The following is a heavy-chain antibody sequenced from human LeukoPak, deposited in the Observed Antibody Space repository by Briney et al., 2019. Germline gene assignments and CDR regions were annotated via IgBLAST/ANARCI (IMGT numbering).Heavy chain of an antibody. CDR1: GFSFGSYG. D-gene: IGHD4-17*01. CDR3: ARDGLDYGDPVDAFDI. Sequence: GGSLRLSCAASGFSFGSYGLSWVRQAPGKGPQWVSYISSSSSTIYYADSVKGRFTISRDNAKNSLYLQMNSLRAEDTAVYYCARDGLDYGDPVDAFDIWGQGTMVTVSS. V-gene: IGHV3-48*01. J-gene: IGHJ3*02. CDR2: ISSSSSTI.